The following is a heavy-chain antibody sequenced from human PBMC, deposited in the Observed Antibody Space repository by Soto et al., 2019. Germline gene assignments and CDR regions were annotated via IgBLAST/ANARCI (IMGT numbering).Heavy chain of an antibody. CDR2: INHSGST. D-gene: IGHD4-17*01. V-gene: IGHV4-34*01. CDR1: GGSFSGYY. CDR3: ARATREIYGGNSVFYFDY. J-gene: IGHJ4*02. Sequence: PSETLSLTCAVYGGSFSGYYWSWIRQPPGKGLEWIGEINHSGSTNYNPSLKSRVTISVDTSKNQFSLKLSSVTAADTAVYYCARATREIYGGNSVFYFDYWGQGTLVTVSS.